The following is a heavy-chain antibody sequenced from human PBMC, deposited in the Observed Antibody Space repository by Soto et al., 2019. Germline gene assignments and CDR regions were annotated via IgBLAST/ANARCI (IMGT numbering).Heavy chain of an antibody. Sequence: SETLSLTCTVAGGSISSYYWSWIRQPPGKGLEWIGYIYYSGSTNYNPSLKGRVTISVDNSKNTLYLQMNSLRAEDTAVYYCARDIVVVVAAKGHYYGMDVWGQGTTVTVSS. D-gene: IGHD2-15*01. CDR3: ARDIVVVVAAKGHYYGMDV. CDR2: IYYSGST. CDR1: GGSISSYY. J-gene: IGHJ6*02. V-gene: IGHV4-59*12.